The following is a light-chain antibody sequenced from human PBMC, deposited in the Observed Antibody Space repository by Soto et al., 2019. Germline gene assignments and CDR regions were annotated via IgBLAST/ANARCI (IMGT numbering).Light chain of an antibody. CDR3: QQYSTLPHT. CDR2: KAS. V-gene: IGKV1-5*03. CDR1: QSINSW. Sequence: DIQMTQSPSTLSTSVGDRVTITCRASQSINSWLAWYQQKPGKAPKLLISKASTLQSGVPSRFSGSGSGTEFSLIISSLQPDDFVMYFCQQYSTLPHTFGQGTKLEVK. J-gene: IGKJ2*01.